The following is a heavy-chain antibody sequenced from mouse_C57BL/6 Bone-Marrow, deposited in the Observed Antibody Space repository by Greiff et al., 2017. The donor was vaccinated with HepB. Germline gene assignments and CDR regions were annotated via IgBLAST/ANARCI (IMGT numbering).Heavy chain of an antibody. CDR3: ARGIGVWYFDY. J-gene: IGHJ2*01. CDR1: GFTFSSYA. V-gene: IGHV5-17*01. CDR2: ISSGSSTI. Sequence: EVKLVESGEGLVKPGGSLKLSCAASGFTFSSYAMSWVRQTPEKRLEWVAYISSGSSTIYYADTVKGRFTISRDNAKNTLFLQMTSLRSEDTAMYYCARGIGVWYFDYWGQGTTLTVSS.